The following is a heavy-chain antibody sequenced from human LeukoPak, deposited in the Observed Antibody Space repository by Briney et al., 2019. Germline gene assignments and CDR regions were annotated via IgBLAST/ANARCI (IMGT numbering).Heavy chain of an antibody. V-gene: IGHV3-23*01. Sequence: GGSLRLSCAASGFTFSSYAMSWVRQAPGKGLEWVSAISGSGGSTYYADSVKGRFTISRDNSKNTLYLQMNSLRAEDTAVYYCAKAGGYSYQGFADYWGQGTLVTVSS. CDR2: ISGSGGST. CDR3: AKAGGYSYQGFADY. J-gene: IGHJ4*02. CDR1: GFTFSSYA. D-gene: IGHD5-18*01.